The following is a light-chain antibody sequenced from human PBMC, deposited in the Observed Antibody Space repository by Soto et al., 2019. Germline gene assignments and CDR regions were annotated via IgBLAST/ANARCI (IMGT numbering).Light chain of an antibody. J-gene: IGKJ1*01. Sequence: DIQMTQSPSTLSASVGDRVTITCRASQSISSWLAWYQQKPGKAPKLLIYDASSLESGVPSRFSGSGSGTDFTFTISSLQPEDIATYYCQHCDSLPLTFGQGTKVDIK. CDR1: QSISSW. CDR2: DAS. V-gene: IGKV1-5*01. CDR3: QHCDSLPLT.